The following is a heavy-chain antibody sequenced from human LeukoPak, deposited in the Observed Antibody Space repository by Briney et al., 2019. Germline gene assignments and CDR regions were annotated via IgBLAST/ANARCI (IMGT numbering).Heavy chain of an antibody. J-gene: IGHJ2*01. Sequence: ASVKVSCKVSGYTLTELSMHWVRQAPGKGLEWMGGFDPEDGETIYAQKFQGRVTMTEDTSTDTAYMELSSLRSEDTALYYCARHYLGAYQWYFDLWGRGTLVTISS. CDR1: GYTLTELS. CDR3: ARHYLGAYQWYFDL. V-gene: IGHV1-24*01. D-gene: IGHD3-16*01. CDR2: FDPEDGET.